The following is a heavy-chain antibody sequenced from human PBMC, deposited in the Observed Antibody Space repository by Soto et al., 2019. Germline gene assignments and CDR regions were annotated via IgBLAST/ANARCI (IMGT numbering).Heavy chain of an antibody. D-gene: IGHD1-7*01. Sequence: EVQLLESGGTLVQPGGSLRLSCAASGFTFSSFAMSWVRQAPGKGLEWVSGISGVCGNTYYADSVKGRFTISRDNSKNTLHLQMNSLRAEDTAVYYCAKDGWNFPPDPWGQGTLVTVSS. V-gene: IGHV3-23*01. J-gene: IGHJ5*02. CDR2: ISGVCGNT. CDR1: GFTFSSFA. CDR3: AKDGWNFPPDP.